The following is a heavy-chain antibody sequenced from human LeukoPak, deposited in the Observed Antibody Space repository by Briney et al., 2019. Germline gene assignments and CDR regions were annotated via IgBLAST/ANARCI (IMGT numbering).Heavy chain of an antibody. CDR1: GYTFTGYY. CDR2: INPNSGGT. J-gene: IGHJ4*02. Sequence: ASVKVSCKASGYTFTGYYMHWVRQAPGQGLEWMGWINPNSGGTNYAQKFQGRVTMTRDTSISTAYMELSRLRSDDTAVYCCARGRYYYDSSGYYFDYWGQGTLVTVSS. D-gene: IGHD3-22*01. V-gene: IGHV1-2*02. CDR3: ARGRYYYDSSGYYFDY.